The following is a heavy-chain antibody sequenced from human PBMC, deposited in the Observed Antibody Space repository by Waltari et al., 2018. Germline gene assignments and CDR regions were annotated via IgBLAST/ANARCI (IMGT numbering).Heavy chain of an antibody. Sequence: EVQLVQSGAEVKKPGESLKISCKGPGYSFTSYWIGWVRKSHGKGLEWMGIIYPGDSDTRYSPSFQGQVTISADKSISTAYLQWSSLKASDTAMYYCARRGLPSRGWYYYMDVWGKGTTVTVSS. CDR1: GYSFTSYW. V-gene: IGHV5-51*01. CDR3: ARRGLPSRGWYYYMDV. D-gene: IGHD2-15*01. CDR2: IYPGDSDT. J-gene: IGHJ6*03.